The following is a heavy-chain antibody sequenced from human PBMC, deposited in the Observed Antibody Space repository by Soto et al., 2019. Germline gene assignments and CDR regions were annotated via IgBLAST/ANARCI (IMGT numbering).Heavy chain of an antibody. CDR2: IRNKPKSYTS. D-gene: IGHD4-4*01. J-gene: IGHJ6*02. CDR3: ARGATVTTNYYYGLDV. Sequence: EVQVVESGGGLVQPGGSLRLSCAASGFTFSDHYMDWVRQAPGKGLEWVGRIRNKPKSYTSEYAASVKGRFTISRDDSKNSLYMQMNSLKTEDTAVYYCARGATVTTNYYYGLDVWDQGTTVTVSS. CDR1: GFTFSDHY. V-gene: IGHV3-72*01.